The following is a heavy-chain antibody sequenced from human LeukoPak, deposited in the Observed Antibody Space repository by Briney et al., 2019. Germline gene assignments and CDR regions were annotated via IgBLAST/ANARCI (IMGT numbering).Heavy chain of an antibody. CDR1: GYTFTTYY. Sequence: ASVKVSCKASGYTFTTYYMHWVRQAPGQGLEWMGIINPSGGSTTYAQKFQGRVTMTRDKSTSTVYMELSSLRSDDTAVYCCARYVVRGTNWFDPWGQGTLVTVFS. V-gene: IGHV1-46*01. J-gene: IGHJ5*02. CDR3: ARYVVRGTNWFDP. D-gene: IGHD3-10*01. CDR2: INPSGGST.